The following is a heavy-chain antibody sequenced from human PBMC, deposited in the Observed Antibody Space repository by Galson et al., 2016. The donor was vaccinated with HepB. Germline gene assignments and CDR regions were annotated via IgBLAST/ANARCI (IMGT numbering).Heavy chain of an antibody. D-gene: IGHD3-3*01. J-gene: IGHJ4*02. V-gene: IGHV4-59*08. CDR3: ARQDVYYDFWSGYYEHSGFDY. Sequence: ETLSLTCPGSGGSISSYYWSWIRQPPGKGLEWIGYIYYSGSTNYNPSLKSRVTISVDTSKNQFSLKLSSVTAADTAVYYCARQDVYYDFWSGYYEHSGFDYWGQGTLVTVSS. CDR2: IYYSGST. CDR1: GGSISSYY.